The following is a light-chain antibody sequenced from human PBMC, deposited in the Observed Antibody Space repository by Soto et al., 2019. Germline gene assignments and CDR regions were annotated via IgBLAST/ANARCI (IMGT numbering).Light chain of an antibody. CDR1: SSNIGSNN. J-gene: IGLJ2*01. Sequence: QSVLTQTPSASGTPGQRVNISCSGSSSNIGSNNVNWYQQLPGTAPKLLIYSNNQRPSGVPDRFSGSKSGTSASLAISGLQSEDEADYYCEAWDDSLNGVVFCGGTQLTVL. CDR2: SNN. CDR3: EAWDDSLNGVV. V-gene: IGLV1-44*01.